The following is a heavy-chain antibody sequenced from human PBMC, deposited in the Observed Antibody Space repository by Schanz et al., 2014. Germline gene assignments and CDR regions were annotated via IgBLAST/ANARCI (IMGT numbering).Heavy chain of an antibody. J-gene: IGHJ5*02. CDR2: ISGSGRDT. D-gene: IGHD1-26*01. Sequence: EVLLVDSGGGLPGGSLRLSCGASGFTFSAHAMSWVRQAPGKGPEWFSAISGSGRDTYYAASVKGRFTISRDNSKNTLSLQMNSLRADDTAVYYCAKELYSGSHYGWFDPWGQGTLVTVSS. CDR3: AKELYSGSHYGWFDP. CDR1: GFTFSAHA. V-gene: IGHV3-23*04.